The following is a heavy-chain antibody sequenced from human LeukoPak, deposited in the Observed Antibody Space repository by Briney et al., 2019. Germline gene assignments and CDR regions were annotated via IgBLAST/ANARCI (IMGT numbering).Heavy chain of an antibody. CDR2: IYPDDSDT. J-gene: IGHJ4*02. V-gene: IGHV5-51*01. D-gene: IGHD6-19*01. Sequence: RGEFLKISCKASGNSFTSYWIGWVRQMPGKGLEWMGIIYPDDSDTRYSPSFQGQVTISADKSISTAYLQWSSLKASDTAMYYYASLPRGSSGWNYFDYWGQGTLVTVSS. CDR1: GNSFTSYW. CDR3: ASLPRGSSGWNYFDY.